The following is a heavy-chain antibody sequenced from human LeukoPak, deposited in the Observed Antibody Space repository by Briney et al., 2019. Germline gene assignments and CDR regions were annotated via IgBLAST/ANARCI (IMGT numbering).Heavy chain of an antibody. D-gene: IGHD3-10*01. V-gene: IGHV1-8*01. CDR3: ARRGRGSWRYSYAMDV. CDR2: MNPSIGHT. J-gene: IGHJ6*02. Sequence: ASVKASCKASGFSFTSHDITWVRQATGQGLEWMGWMNPSIGHTGYAQKFQGRVTMTRNTSIATAYMELRGLRSEDTAVYYCARRGRGSWRYSYAMDVWGLGTTVIVSS. CDR1: GFSFTSHD.